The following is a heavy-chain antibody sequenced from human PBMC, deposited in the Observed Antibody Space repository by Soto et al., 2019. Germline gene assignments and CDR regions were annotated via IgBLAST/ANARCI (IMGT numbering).Heavy chain of an antibody. CDR2: ISGSGGST. V-gene: IGHV3-23*01. CDR3: EKDLSGSSPDDY. Sequence: EVQLLESGGGLVQPGGSLRLSCAASGFTFSSYDMSWVRQAPGKGLEWVSAISGSGGSTYYADSVKGRFTISRDNSKNTRYLQMNSLRAEDTAVYDGEKDLSGSSPDDYCGQGTLVTVSS. D-gene: IGHD1-26*01. J-gene: IGHJ4*02. CDR1: GFTFSSYD.